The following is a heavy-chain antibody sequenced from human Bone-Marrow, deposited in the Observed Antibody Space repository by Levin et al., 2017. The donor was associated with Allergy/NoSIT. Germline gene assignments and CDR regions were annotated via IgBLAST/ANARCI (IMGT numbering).Heavy chain of an antibody. CDR2: IGGDNYTK. J-gene: IGHJ5*02. CDR1: GFTFSSYG. V-gene: IGHV3-48*04. Sequence: PGGSLRLSCDASGFTFSSYGIIWVRQAPGKGLEWVSYIGGDNYTKYYADSVKGRFTTSRDNAKNSLYLQMNSLRVEDTAVYYCARGLEYSGLPWGQGTLVTVSS. CDR3: ARGLEYSGLP. D-gene: IGHD5-12*01.